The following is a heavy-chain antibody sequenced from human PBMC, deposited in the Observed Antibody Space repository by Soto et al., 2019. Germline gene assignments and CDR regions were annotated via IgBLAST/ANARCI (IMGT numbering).Heavy chain of an antibody. J-gene: IGHJ6*02. Sequence: PSETLSLTCTVSGVSVSSGGYSWTWIRQHPGKGLEWIGYMYYSGSMYSNPSLKSRVTISVDTSKNQISLKLRPVTVADTAVYYCARDRTRNYGMDVWGRGTTVTVSS. V-gene: IGHV4-31*03. CDR3: ARDRTRNYGMDV. CDR1: GVSVSSGGYS. CDR2: MYYSGSM.